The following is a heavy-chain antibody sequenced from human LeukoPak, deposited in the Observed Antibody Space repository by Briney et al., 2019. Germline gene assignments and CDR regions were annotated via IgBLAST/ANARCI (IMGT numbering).Heavy chain of an antibody. CDR1: GFTFSSYG. J-gene: IGHJ6*02. Sequence: GGSLRLSCAASGFTFSSYGMHWVRQAPGKGLEWVALISYDGSNKYYADSVKGRFTISRDNSKNTLYLQMNSLRAEDTAVYYCATASSNSYGMDVWGQGTTVTVSS. D-gene: IGHD6-13*01. CDR2: ISYDGSNK. CDR3: ATASSNSYGMDV. V-gene: IGHV3-30*03.